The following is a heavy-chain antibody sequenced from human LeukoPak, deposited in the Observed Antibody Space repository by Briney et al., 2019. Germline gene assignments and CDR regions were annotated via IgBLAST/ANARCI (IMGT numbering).Heavy chain of an antibody. D-gene: IGHD2-21*01. CDR3: ASRHCSGGDCYFAGADPFDH. CDR2: IYKDGKI. Sequence: GGSLRLSCAASGFTFSSTYMSWVRQAPGKGLEWVSVIYKDGKIYYIDSVKGRFTISRDTSKNTLYLQMNSLGVEDTAVYYCASRHCSGGDCYFAGADPFDHWGQGTLVTVSS. J-gene: IGHJ4*02. CDR1: GFTFSSTY. V-gene: IGHV3-53*01.